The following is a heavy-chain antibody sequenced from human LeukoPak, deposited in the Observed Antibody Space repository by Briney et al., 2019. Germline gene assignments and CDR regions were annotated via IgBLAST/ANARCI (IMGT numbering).Heavy chain of an antibody. J-gene: IGHJ6*02. V-gene: IGHV4-59*08. CDR2: IYYSGST. D-gene: IGHD4-4*01. CDR3: ARQYSNYGYYYYYGMDV. CDR1: GGSFSGYY. Sequence: PSETLSLTCAVYGGSFSGYYWSWIRQPPGKGLEWIGYIYYSGSTNYNPSLKSRVTISVDTSKNQFSLKLSSVTAADTAVYYCARQYSNYGYYYYYGMDVWGQGTTVTVSS.